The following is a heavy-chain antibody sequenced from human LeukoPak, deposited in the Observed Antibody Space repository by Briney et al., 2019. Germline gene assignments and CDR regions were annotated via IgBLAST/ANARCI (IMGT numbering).Heavy chain of an antibody. CDR1: GFTFSSYW. CDR2: INSDGSST. J-gene: IGHJ4*02. Sequence: GGSLRLSCAASGFTFSSYWMHWVRHAPGKGLVWVSRINSDGSSTSYADSVKGRFTISRDNAKNTLYLQMNSLRAEDTAVYYCARDHYDILTGYLYWGQGTLVTVSS. V-gene: IGHV3-74*01. D-gene: IGHD3-9*01. CDR3: ARDHYDILTGYLY.